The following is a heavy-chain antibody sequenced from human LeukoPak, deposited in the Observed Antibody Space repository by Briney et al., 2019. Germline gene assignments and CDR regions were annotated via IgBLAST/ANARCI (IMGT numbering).Heavy chain of an antibody. CDR3: ARASHDYGDYSHFDY. CDR1: GGSISSSNW. D-gene: IGHD4-17*01. V-gene: IGHV4-4*02. CDR2: IYRTGSI. Sequence: SGTLSLTCAVSGGSISSSNWWSRVRQPPGKGLEWIGEIYRTGSIKYNPSLQSRVTISIDKSKNQFSLKLSSVTAADTAVYYCARASHDYGDYSHFDYWSQGTLVTVSS. J-gene: IGHJ4*02.